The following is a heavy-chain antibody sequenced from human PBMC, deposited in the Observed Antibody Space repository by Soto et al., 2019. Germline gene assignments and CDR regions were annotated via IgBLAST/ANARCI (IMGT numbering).Heavy chain of an antibody. J-gene: IGHJ6*02. Sequence: SGGSLRLSCAASGFTVSSNYMSWVRQAPGKGLEWVSVIYSGGSTYYADSVKGRFTISRDNSKNTLYLQMNSLRAEDTAVYYCARDRDYDSSGYHDAYYYYGMDVWGQGTTVTVSS. CDR1: GFTVSSNY. CDR2: IYSGGST. V-gene: IGHV3-66*01. CDR3: ARDRDYDSSGYHDAYYYYGMDV. D-gene: IGHD3-22*01.